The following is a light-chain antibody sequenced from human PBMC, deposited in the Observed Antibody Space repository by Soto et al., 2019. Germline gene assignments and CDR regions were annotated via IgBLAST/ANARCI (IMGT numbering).Light chain of an antibody. CDR2: GAS. Sequence: DIVMTHSPSTLSVSPGERATLSCRASQSVSSNLAWYQQKPGQAPRLLIYGASTRATDIPARFSGTGSGADFTLTISSLQSEDSAVYYCQQYNNWPPWTFGQGTKVDIK. V-gene: IGKV3-15*01. J-gene: IGKJ1*01. CDR3: QQYNNWPPWT. CDR1: QSVSSN.